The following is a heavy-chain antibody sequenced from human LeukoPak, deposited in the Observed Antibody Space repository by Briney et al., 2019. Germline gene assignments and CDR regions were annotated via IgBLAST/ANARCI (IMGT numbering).Heavy chain of an antibody. Sequence: GESLRLSCAASGFTFSSYAMHWVRQAPGKGLEWVAVISYDGSNKNYADSVKGRFTISRDNSKNTLYLQMNSLRAEDTAVYYCARDQGEQWLVSQHWLDYWGQGTLVTVSS. V-gene: IGHV3-30-3*01. CDR1: GFTFSSYA. J-gene: IGHJ4*02. CDR2: ISYDGSNK. CDR3: ARDQGEQWLVSQHWLDY. D-gene: IGHD6-19*01.